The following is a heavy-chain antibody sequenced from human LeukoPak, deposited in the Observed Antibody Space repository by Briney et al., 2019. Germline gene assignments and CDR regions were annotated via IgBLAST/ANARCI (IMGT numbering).Heavy chain of an antibody. CDR2: ISSSSSYI. CDR1: GFTFSSYA. D-gene: IGHD4-17*01. CDR3: ACTVTPDAFDI. Sequence: GGSLRLSCAASGFTFSSYAMSWVRQAPGKGLEWVSSISSSSSYIYYADSVKGRFTISRDNAKNSLYLQMNSLRAEDTAVYYCACTVTPDAFDIWGQRTMVTVSS. J-gene: IGHJ3*02. V-gene: IGHV3-21*01.